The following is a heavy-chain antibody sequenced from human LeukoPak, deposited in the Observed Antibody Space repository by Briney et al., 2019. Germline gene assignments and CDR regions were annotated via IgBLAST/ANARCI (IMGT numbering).Heavy chain of an antibody. J-gene: IGHJ2*01. CDR2: IYTSGST. CDR3: ARGKYYYGSGTYYTRSYDWYFDL. Sequence: SQTLSLTCAVSGGSISSGFYYWSWIRQPAGKGLEWIGRIYTSGSTNYNPSLKSRVSTSVDTSKNQFSLKLSSVTAADTAVYYCARGKYYYGSGTYYTRSYDWYFDLWGRGTLVTVSS. CDR1: GGSISSGFYY. V-gene: IGHV4-61*02. D-gene: IGHD3-10*01.